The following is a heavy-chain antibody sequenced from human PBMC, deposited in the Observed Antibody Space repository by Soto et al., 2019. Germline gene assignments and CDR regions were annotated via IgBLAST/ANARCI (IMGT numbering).Heavy chain of an antibody. CDR2: IYYSGST. V-gene: IGHV4-59*08. D-gene: IGHD6-13*01. CDR3: ARVLAAAGTKGFDY. J-gene: IGHJ4*02. CDR1: GGSISSYY. Sequence: SETLSLTCTVSGGSISSYYWSWIRQPPGKGLEWIGYIYYSGSTNYNPSLKSRVTISVDTSKNQFSLKLSSVTAADTAVYYCARVLAAAGTKGFDYWGQGTLVTVSS.